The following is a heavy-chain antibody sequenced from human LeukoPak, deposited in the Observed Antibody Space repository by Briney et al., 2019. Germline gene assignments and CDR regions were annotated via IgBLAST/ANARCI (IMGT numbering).Heavy chain of an antibody. D-gene: IGHD3-3*01. V-gene: IGHV4-39*01. J-gene: IGHJ3*02. CDR1: GGSISSSSYY. CDR2: IYYSGST. CDR3: ARHVPRGYYDFWSGYSDQAFDI. Sequence: SETLSLTCTVSGGSISSSSYYWGWIRQPPGKGLEWIGSIYYSGSTYYNPSLKSRVTISVDTSKNQFPLKLSSVTAADTAVYYCARHVPRGYYDFWSGYSDQAFDIWGQGTMVTVSS.